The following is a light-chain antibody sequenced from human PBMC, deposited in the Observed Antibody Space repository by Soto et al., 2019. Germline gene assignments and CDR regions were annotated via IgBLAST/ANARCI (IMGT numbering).Light chain of an antibody. CDR2: GAS. J-gene: IGKJ1*01. V-gene: IGKV3-15*01. CDR3: QQYHNWPA. Sequence: IVMTQSPATLSVSPGERATLSCRASHSVSSNLAWYQQQPGQAPRLLINGASTRATGFPARFSGSGSGTEFTLTXSSLQSEDFAVYYCQQYHNWPAFGQGTKV. CDR1: HSVSSN.